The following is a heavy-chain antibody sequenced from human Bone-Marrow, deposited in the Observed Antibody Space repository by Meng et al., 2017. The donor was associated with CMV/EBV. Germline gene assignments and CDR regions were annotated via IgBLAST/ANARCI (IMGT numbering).Heavy chain of an antibody. CDR2: ISGYNGKT. CDR3: ARWRSGSYFGY. V-gene: IGHV1-18*01. CDR1: GYTFTTYG. Sequence: ASVKVSCKASGYTFTTYGTSWVRQAPGQGLEWMGWISGYNGKTNYAQKLQGRVTMTTDTSTSTAYMELRSLRSDNTAVYYCARWRSGSYFGYWGQGTLVTVSS. J-gene: IGHJ4*02. D-gene: IGHD1-26*01.